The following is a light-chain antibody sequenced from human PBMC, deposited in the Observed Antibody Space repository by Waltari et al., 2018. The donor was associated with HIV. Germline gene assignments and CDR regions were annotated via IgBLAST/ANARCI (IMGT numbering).Light chain of an antibody. CDR1: SRDVGSYNL. J-gene: IGLJ1*01. V-gene: IGLV2-23*01. CDR3: CSYAGSSTLYV. CDR2: EGS. Sequence: QSALTQPASVSGSPGQSITISCTGTSRDVGSYNLVSWYQHHPGNAPKLMIYEGSKRPSGVSNRFSGSKSGNTASLTISGLQAEDEADYYCCSYAGSSTLYVFGTGTKVTVL.